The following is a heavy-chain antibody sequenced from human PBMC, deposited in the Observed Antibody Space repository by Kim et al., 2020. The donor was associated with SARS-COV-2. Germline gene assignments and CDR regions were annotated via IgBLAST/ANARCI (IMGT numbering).Heavy chain of an antibody. Sequence: GGSLRLSCAASGFTFSSYSMNWVRQAPGKGLEWVSSISSSSSYIYYADLVKGRFTISRDNAKNSLYLQMNSLRAEDTAVYYCARDPTRYCSSTSCYTGDDAFDIWGQGTMVTVSS. J-gene: IGHJ3*02. D-gene: IGHD2-2*02. CDR3: ARDPTRYCSSTSCYTGDDAFDI. CDR2: ISSSSSYI. CDR1: GFTFSSYS. V-gene: IGHV3-21*01.